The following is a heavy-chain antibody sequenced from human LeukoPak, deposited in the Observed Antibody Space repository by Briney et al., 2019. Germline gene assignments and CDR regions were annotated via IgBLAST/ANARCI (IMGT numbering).Heavy chain of an antibody. V-gene: IGHV5-51*01. CDR1: GYSFTSYW. CDR2: IYPGDSDT. J-gene: IGHJ6*02. CDR3: ARDRYYGSGSCTQQYYYYGMDV. Sequence: GESLKISCKGSGYSFTSYWIGWVRQMPGKGLEWMGIIYPGDSDTRYSPSFQGQVTISADKSISTAYLQWSSLKASDTAMYYCARDRYYGSGSCTQQYYYYGMDVWGQGTTVTVSS. D-gene: IGHD3-10*01.